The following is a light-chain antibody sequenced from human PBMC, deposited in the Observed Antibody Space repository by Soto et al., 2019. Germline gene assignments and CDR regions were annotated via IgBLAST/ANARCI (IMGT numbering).Light chain of an antibody. J-gene: IGKJ1*01. CDR2: GAS. CDR3: QRYGSSPPTT. CDR1: QSVSSSY. V-gene: IGKV3-20*01. Sequence: EIVLTQSPGTLSLSPGERATLSCRASQSVSSSYLAWYQQKPGQAPRLLIYGASSRATGIPDRFSGSGSGTDFTLTISRLEPEDFAGYYYQRYGSSPPTTCGQGPK.